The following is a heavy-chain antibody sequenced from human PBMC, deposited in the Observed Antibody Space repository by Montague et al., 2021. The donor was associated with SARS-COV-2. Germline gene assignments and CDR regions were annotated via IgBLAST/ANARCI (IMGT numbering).Heavy chain of an antibody. V-gene: IGHV2-70*01. Sequence: PALVKPTQTLTLTCTFSGFSLITSGMCVTWIRQPPGKALEWLALXDWNDDKYYSTSLKTRLTISKYTSKNQVVLTMTKMDPVDTATYYCSRMDMYFTFGGVDGDFDIGGQGKMVTVSS. D-gene: IGHD3-16*01. CDR1: GFSLITSGMC. CDR3: SRMDMYFTFGGVDGDFDI. CDR2: XDWNDDK. J-gene: IGHJ3*02.